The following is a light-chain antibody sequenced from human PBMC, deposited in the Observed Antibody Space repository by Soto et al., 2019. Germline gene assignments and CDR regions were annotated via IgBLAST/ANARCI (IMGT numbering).Light chain of an antibody. CDR3: SSYTSSSTRV. V-gene: IGLV2-14*01. CDR2: EVS. CDR1: SSDVGGYNY. J-gene: IGLJ2*01. Sequence: QSVLTQPASVSGSPGQSITISCTGTSSDVGGYNYVSWYQQPPGKAPKLMIYEVSNRPSGVSNRFSGSKSGNTASLTISGLQAEDEADYYCSSYTSSSTRVFGGGTKVTVL.